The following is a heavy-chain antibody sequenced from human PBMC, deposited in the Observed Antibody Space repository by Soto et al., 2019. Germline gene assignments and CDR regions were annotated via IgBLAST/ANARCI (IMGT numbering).Heavy chain of an antibody. CDR2: IVVGSGNT. CDR3: AAAPVGATYSFDY. D-gene: IGHD1-26*01. V-gene: IGHV1-58*01. CDR1: GFTFTSSA. J-gene: IGHJ4*02. Sequence: GAPVKVSCKASGFTFTSSAVQGVRQARGQRLEWIGWIVVGSGNTNYAQKFQERVTITRGMSTSTAYMELSSLRSEDTAVYYCAAAPVGATYSFDYWGQGTLVTVSS.